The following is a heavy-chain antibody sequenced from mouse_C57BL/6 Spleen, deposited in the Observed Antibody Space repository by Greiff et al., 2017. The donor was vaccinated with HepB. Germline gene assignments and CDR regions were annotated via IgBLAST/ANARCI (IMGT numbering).Heavy chain of an antibody. CDR2: IYPGSGST. Sequence: QVQLKQPGAEPVKPGASVKMSCKASGYTFTSYWITWVKQRPGQGLEWIGDIYPGSGSTNYNEKFKSKATLTVDTSSSTAYMQLSSLTSEDSAVYYCARESNEGYAMDYWGQGTSVTVSS. CDR1: GYTFTSYW. V-gene: IGHV1-55*01. D-gene: IGHD2-5*01. CDR3: ARESNEGYAMDY. J-gene: IGHJ4*01.